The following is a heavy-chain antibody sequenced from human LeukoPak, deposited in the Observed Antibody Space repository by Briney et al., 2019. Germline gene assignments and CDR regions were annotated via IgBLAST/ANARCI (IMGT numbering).Heavy chain of an antibody. CDR3: AKGGRHGHSSYDRGYFDF. Sequence: GGSLRLSCAASGFTFSNFDMHWVRQAPGKGLEWVAFIQYSGSKKYYVDSVEGRFTISRDNSKNTLYVQMNSLGTEDTAVYYCAKGGRHGHSSYDRGYFDFWGQGTLVTVSS. CDR1: GFTFSNFD. J-gene: IGHJ4*02. CDR2: IQYSGSKK. V-gene: IGHV3-30*02. D-gene: IGHD2-15*01.